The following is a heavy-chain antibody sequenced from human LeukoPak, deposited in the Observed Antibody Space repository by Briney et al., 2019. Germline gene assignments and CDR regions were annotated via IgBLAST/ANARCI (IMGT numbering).Heavy chain of an antibody. Sequence: PSETLSLTRTVSGDSISSYYWGWIRQPPGKGLEWIGSIYYSGSTYYNPSLKSRVTISVDTSKNQFSLKLSSVTAADTAVYYCARHSMAARLFDYWGQGTLVTVSS. J-gene: IGHJ4*02. CDR1: GDSISSYY. CDR3: ARHSMAARLFDY. D-gene: IGHD6-6*01. V-gene: IGHV4-39*01. CDR2: IYYSGST.